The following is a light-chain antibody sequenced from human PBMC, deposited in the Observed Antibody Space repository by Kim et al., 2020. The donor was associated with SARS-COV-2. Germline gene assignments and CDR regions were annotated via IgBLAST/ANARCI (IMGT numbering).Light chain of an antibody. CDR1: QSIASH. Sequence: ASVGDRVTITCRTTQSIASHLNWYQQKPGRAPKLLISAASSLQGGVPSRFSGSGSETDFTLTISSLQPEDFATYFCQQSYITPFTFGPGTKVDIK. V-gene: IGKV1-39*01. CDR3: QQSYITPFT. CDR2: AAS. J-gene: IGKJ3*01.